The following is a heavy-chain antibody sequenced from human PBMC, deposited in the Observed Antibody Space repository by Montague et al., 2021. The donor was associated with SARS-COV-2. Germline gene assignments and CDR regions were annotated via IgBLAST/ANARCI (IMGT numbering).Heavy chain of an antibody. CDR3: AKESVWGAFDI. J-gene: IGHJ3*02. D-gene: IGHD3-16*01. Sequence: SLRLSCAASGFTFSSYGMHWVRQAPGKGLEWVAVIWYDGSNKYYXDSVKGRFTISRDNSKNTLYLQMNSLRAEDTAVYYCAKESVWGAFDIWGQGTMVTVSS. V-gene: IGHV3-33*06. CDR1: GFTFSSYG. CDR2: IWYDGSNK.